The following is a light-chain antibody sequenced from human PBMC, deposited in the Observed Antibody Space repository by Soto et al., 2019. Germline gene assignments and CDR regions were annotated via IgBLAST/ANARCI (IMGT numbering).Light chain of an antibody. J-gene: IGLJ1*01. CDR2: EVT. CDR3: SSYACSNNFV. CDR1: SSDVGGYNS. Sequence: QSALTQPPSASGSSGQSVTISCTGTSSDVGGYNSVSWYQQHPGKAPKLMIYEVTKRPSGVPDRFSGSKSGNTASLTVSGLQAEDEADYYCSSYACSNNFVFGTGTKVTVL. V-gene: IGLV2-8*01.